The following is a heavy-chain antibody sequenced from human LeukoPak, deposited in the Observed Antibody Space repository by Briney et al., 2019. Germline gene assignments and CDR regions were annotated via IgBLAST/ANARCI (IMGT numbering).Heavy chain of an antibody. J-gene: IGHJ4*02. V-gene: IGHV5-10-1*01. D-gene: IGHD3-22*01. CDR3: ARLSNYDRSDDY. CDR1: GCIFTSYW. CDR2: IDPSGSYT. Sequence: GESLKISCKGSGCIFTSYWIRWVRQMPGKGLDGRLRIDPSGSYTNYSPSVQGHFTISADKSISTAYPQWSSLKASDTAMYYRARLSNYDRSDDYWGQGTLVTVSS.